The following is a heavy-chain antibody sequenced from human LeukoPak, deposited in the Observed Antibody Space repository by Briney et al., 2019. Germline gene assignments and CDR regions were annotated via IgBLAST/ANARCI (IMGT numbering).Heavy chain of an antibody. Sequence: SETLSLTCTVSGGSISSYYWSWIRQPPGRGLEWIGYIYYSGSTNYNPSLKSRVTISVDTSKNQFSLKLSSVTAADTAVYYCARLLAAAAGTSQFWFDPWGQGTLVTVSS. V-gene: IGHV4-59*08. CDR3: ARLLAAAAGTSQFWFDP. CDR2: IYYSGST. J-gene: IGHJ5*02. D-gene: IGHD6-13*01. CDR1: GGSISSYY.